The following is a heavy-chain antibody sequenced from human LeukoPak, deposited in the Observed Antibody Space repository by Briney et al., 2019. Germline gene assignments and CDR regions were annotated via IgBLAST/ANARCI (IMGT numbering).Heavy chain of an antibody. CDR3: ARGPDIVASFDY. J-gene: IGHJ4*02. CDR1: GGSISSYY. CDR2: IYYSGST. Sequence: SETLSLTCTVSGGSISSYYWSWIRQPPGKGLEWIGYIYYSGSTNYNPSLKSRVTISVDTSKNQFSLKLSPVTAADTAVYYCARGPDIVASFDYWGQGTLVTVSS. V-gene: IGHV4-59*01. D-gene: IGHD5-12*01.